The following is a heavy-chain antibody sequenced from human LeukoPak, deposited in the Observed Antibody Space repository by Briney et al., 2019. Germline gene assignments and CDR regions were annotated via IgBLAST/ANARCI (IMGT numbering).Heavy chain of an antibody. CDR1: GGSISSSAYY. D-gene: IGHD1-26*01. Sequence: SETLSLTCTVSGGSISSSAYYWGWIRRPQGKGLDWIVSLYYSGSTYYKPSLKSRVTISVDTSKKQFSLKLTSVTAADTAVYYCARQGGSPDWFDPWGQGTLVTVSS. J-gene: IGHJ5*02. V-gene: IGHV4-39*01. CDR2: LYYSGST. CDR3: ARQGGSPDWFDP.